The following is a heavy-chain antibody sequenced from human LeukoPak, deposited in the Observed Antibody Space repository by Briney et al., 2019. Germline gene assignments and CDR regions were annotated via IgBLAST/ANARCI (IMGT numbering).Heavy chain of an antibody. J-gene: IGHJ4*02. CDR3: ARGELSYGYFVRDQGY. D-gene: IGHD5-18*01. CDR1: GFTFSSYW. V-gene: IGHV3-74*01. CDR2: INSDGSST. Sequence: GGSLRLSCAASGFTFSSYWMHWVRQAPGKGLEWVSRINSDGSSTSYADSVKGRFTISRDNAKNTLYLQMNSLRAEDTAVYYCARGELSYGYFVRDQGYWGQGTLVTVSS.